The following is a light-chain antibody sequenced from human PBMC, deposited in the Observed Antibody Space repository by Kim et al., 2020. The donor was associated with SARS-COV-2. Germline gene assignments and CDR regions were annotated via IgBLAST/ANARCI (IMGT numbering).Light chain of an antibody. Sequence: QTGTLTCSGTSNEVGNEGATWLQQHQGHPPKPMSSRNNNRPAGISERFSASRSGDTASLTITGLQPEDEADYYCSAWDSSLSAWVFGGGTQLTVL. CDR2: RNN. CDR3: SAWDSSLSAWV. CDR1: SNEVGNEG. V-gene: IGLV10-54*01. J-gene: IGLJ3*02.